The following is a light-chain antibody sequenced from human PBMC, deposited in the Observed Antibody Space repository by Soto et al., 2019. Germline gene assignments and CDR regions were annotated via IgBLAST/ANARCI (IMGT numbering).Light chain of an antibody. V-gene: IGLV2-14*01. Sequence: QSALTQPASVSGSPGQSITISCTGTSSDVGGYNYVSWYQQHPGKAPKVMIYDVSNRPSGVSTRFSGSKSGNTASLTISGLQAEDEADYYCNSYTTSNTRQIVFGTGTKLTVL. J-gene: IGLJ1*01. CDR3: NSYTTSNTRQIV. CDR1: SSDVGGYNY. CDR2: DVS.